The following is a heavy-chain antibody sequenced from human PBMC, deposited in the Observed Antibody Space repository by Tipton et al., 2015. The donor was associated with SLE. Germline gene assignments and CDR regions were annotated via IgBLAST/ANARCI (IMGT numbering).Heavy chain of an antibody. CDR1: GFTYSVYA. CDR3: AGGTGAYFDH. J-gene: IGHJ4*02. Sequence: SLRLSFAASGFTYSVYAMHWVRQAPGKGLEWVAFIRADGSNKDYADSVKGRFTISRDNAKNTLYLQMNRLRVEDTAVYYCAGGTGAYFDHWGQGTLVTVSS. CDR2: IRADGSNK. V-gene: IGHV3-30*02. D-gene: IGHD3-16*01.